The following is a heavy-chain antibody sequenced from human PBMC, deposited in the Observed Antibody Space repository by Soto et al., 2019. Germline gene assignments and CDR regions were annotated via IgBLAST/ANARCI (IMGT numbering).Heavy chain of an antibody. D-gene: IGHD4-17*01. Sequence: PSQTLSLTCAISGDSVSSNSVAWNWFRQSPSRGLEWLGRTYYRSKWYSDYEVSVKSRITISPDTSKNQFSLQLNSVTPEDTAVYYCARDSPGYGDYVLFDSWGQGTLVTVSS. J-gene: IGHJ4*02. CDR1: GDSVSSNSVA. CDR2: TYYRSKWYS. V-gene: IGHV6-1*01. CDR3: ARDSPGYGDYVLFDS.